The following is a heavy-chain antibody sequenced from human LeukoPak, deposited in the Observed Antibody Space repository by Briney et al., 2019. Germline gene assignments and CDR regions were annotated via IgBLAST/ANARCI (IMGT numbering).Heavy chain of an antibody. Sequence: PSETLSLTCAVYGGSFSGYYWSWICQPPGKGLEWIGEINHSGSTNYNPSLKSRVTISVDTSKNQFSLKLSSVTAADTAVYYCARGPNHSSGWFHWGQGTLVTVSS. D-gene: IGHD6-19*01. J-gene: IGHJ4*02. CDR1: GGSFSGYY. CDR2: INHSGST. CDR3: ARGPNHSSGWFH. V-gene: IGHV4-34*01.